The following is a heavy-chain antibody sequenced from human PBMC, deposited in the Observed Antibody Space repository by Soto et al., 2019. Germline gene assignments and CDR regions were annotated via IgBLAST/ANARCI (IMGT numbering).Heavy chain of an antibody. V-gene: IGHV6-1*01. CDR1: GDSVSSNSAA. D-gene: IGHD6-13*01. Sequence: SQTLSLTCAISGDSVSSNSAAWNWIRQSPSRGLEWLGRTYYRSKWYNDYAVSVKSRITINPDTSKNQFSLQLNSVTPEDTAVYYCAREEVTYLAAAGTGWGYYYYGMDVWGQGTTVTVSS. CDR2: TYYRSKWYN. J-gene: IGHJ6*02. CDR3: AREEVTYLAAAGTGWGYYYYGMDV.